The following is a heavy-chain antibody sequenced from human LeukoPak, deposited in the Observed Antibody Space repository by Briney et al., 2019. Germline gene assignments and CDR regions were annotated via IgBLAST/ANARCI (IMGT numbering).Heavy chain of an antibody. D-gene: IGHD2-2*01. Sequence: GASLKISCAASGFTFDDYGMSWVRQAPGKGLEWVSGINWNGGSTGYADSVKGRFTISRDNAKNSLYLQMNSLRAEDTALYYCARDSCSSTSCPGVYWGQGTLVTVSS. CDR3: ARDSCSSTSCPGVY. J-gene: IGHJ4*02. CDR2: INWNGGST. CDR1: GFTFDDYG. V-gene: IGHV3-20*04.